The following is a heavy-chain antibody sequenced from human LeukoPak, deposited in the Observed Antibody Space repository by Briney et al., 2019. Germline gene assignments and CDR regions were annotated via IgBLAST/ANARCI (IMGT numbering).Heavy chain of an antibody. J-gene: IGHJ4*02. CDR1: GFTFSSYA. CDR3: AKGSYYDSSGSFYFDY. Sequence: GGSLRLSCAASGFTFSSYAMSWVRQAPGKGLEWVSGIRGSGDNTYYADSVKGRFTISRDNSKNTLYVQANSLGTEDTAAYYCAKGSYYDSSGSFYFDYWGQGTLVTVSS. V-gene: IGHV3-23*01. D-gene: IGHD3-22*01. CDR2: IRGSGDNT.